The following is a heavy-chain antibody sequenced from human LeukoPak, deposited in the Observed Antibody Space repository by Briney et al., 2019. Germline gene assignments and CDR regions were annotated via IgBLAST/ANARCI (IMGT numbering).Heavy chain of an antibody. V-gene: IGHV3-21*04. Sequence: PGGSLRLSCAASGFTFSSYSMNWVRQAPGKGLEWVSSISSSSSYIYYADSVKGRFTISRDNSKNTLYLQMNSLRAEDTAVYYCARDPPFYYDSSGYSDWGQGTLVIVSS. CDR1: GFTFSSYS. CDR2: ISSSSSYI. D-gene: IGHD3-22*01. CDR3: ARDPPFYYDSSGYSD. J-gene: IGHJ4*02.